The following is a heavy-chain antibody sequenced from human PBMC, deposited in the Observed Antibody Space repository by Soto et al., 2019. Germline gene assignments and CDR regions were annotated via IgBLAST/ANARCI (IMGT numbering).Heavy chain of an antibody. CDR1: GCSLGTSVVV. CDR3: AHDRGSGYDFGYFDY. Sequence: SGPTLVNPTQTLTLTCTFSGCSLGTSVVVVGWIRHPPGKALEWLALIYWDDDKRYSPSLKSRLTITKDTSKNQVVLTMTNMDPVDTATYYCAHDRGSGYDFGYFDYWGQGTLVTVSS. D-gene: IGHD5-12*01. V-gene: IGHV2-5*02. J-gene: IGHJ4*02. CDR2: IYWDDDK.